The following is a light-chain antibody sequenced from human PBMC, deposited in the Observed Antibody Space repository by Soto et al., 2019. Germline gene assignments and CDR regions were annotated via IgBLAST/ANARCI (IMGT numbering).Light chain of an antibody. V-gene: IGLV2-23*02. CDR2: EVN. J-gene: IGLJ1*01. CDR3: CSYAGSSTPFV. Sequence: QSALTQPASVSGSPGQSITISCTGTSGDIGSYNLVSWYQHHPGKAPQLMIYEVNKRPSGVSDRFSGSKSGNTASLTISGLQSEDETDYYCCSYAGSSTPFVFGTGTKVTDL. CDR1: SGDIGSYNL.